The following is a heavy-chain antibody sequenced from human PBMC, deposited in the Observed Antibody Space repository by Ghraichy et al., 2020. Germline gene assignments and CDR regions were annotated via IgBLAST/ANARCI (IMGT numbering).Heavy chain of an antibody. V-gene: IGHV4-59*08. CDR1: GGSISIYY. Sequence: SETLSLTCTISGGSISIYYWSWIRQPPGKGLEWIGYIFYSGGTKYNPSLKSRVTMSVDTSKNQFSLNLSSVTAADTAVYYCARHAINPDIVIVGPPIWGSDSNSDSRYYYYGMDVWGQGTTVTVSS. D-gene: IGHD2/OR15-2a*01. CDR2: IFYSGGT. CDR3: ARHAINPDIVIVGPPIWGSDSNSDSRYYYYGMDV. J-gene: IGHJ6*02.